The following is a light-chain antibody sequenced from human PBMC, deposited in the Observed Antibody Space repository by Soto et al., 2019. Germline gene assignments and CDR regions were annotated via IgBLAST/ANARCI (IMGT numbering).Light chain of an antibody. Sequence: EIVMTQSPATLSVSPGERATLSCRASQNVNTNLVWFQQKPGQAPRLLIYSASTRATGIPARFSGSGSGTEFTLTISGLQSEDFAVYYCHQYNNWPLTFGGGTKVEIK. CDR1: QNVNTN. V-gene: IGKV3-15*01. CDR3: HQYNNWPLT. J-gene: IGKJ4*01. CDR2: SAS.